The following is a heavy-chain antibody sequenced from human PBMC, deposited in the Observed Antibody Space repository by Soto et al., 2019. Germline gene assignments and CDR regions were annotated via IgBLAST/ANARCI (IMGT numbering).Heavy chain of an antibody. CDR1: GYTFTGYY. D-gene: IGHD3-3*01. CDR2: INFYSGYT. Sequence: ASVKVSCKAPGYTFTGYYIHWLRQAPGQGRDWMGRINFYSGYTDSAQNFQGRVTMTRDTSITTAYMEVNRLRSDDTAVYSCARGGLYTRPQPFDSWGQGTLVTVSS. CDR3: ARGGLYTRPQPFDS. V-gene: IGHV1-2*06. J-gene: IGHJ4*02.